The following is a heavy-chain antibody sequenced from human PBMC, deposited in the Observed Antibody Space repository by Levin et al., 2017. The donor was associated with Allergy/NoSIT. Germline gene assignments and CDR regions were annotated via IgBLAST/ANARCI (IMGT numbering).Heavy chain of an antibody. CDR3: ARILLASAGVYGY. J-gene: IGHJ4*02. CDR1: GGSISGSSYY. V-gene: IGHV4-39*07. CDR2: IYYSGTT. Sequence: SQTLSLTCTVSGGSISGSSYYWGWIRQPPGKGLEWIGSIYYSGTTYYNPSLKSRVTVSVDTSKNQFSLKLSSVTAADTAVYYCARILLASAGVYGYWGQGILVTVSS. D-gene: IGHD6-13*01.